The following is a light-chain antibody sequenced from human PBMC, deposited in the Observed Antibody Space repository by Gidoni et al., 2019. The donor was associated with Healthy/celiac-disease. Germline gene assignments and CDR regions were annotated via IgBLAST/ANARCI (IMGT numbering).Light chain of an antibody. CDR1: QGISSY. J-gene: IGKJ4*01. Sequence: AIRMTQSPSSLSASTGDRVTITCRASQGISSYLAWYQQKPGKAPKLLIYAASTLQSGVPSRFSGSGSGTDFTLTISCQQSEDFATYYCQQYYSYLTFGGGTKVEIK. CDR3: QQYYSYLT. V-gene: IGKV1-8*01. CDR2: AAS.